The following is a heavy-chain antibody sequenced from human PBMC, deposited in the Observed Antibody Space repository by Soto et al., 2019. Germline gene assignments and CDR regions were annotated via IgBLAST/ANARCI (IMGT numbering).Heavy chain of an antibody. D-gene: IGHD6-6*01. CDR2: IYYSGST. CDR3: ARGSIAARSVAY. V-gene: IGHV4-59*01. CDR1: GGSISSYY. Sequence: SETLSLTCTVSGGSISSYYWSWIRQPPGKGLEWIGYIYYSGSTNYNPSLKSRVTISVDTSKNQFSLKRSSETAADTAVYYCARGSIAARSVAYWGQGTLVTSPQ. J-gene: IGHJ4*02.